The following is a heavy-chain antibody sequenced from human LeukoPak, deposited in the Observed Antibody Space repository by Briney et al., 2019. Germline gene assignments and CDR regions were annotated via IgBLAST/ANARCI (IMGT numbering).Heavy chain of an antibody. Sequence: PGGSLRLSCAASGFTFSNAWMSWVRQATGKGLEWVGRIKSKTDGGTTDYAAPVKGRFTISRDDSKNTLYVQMNSLKSEDTAVYYCTTDPNTEHFYYYGMDVWGQGTTVTVSS. V-gene: IGHV3-15*01. CDR1: GFTFSNAW. CDR2: IKSKTDGGTT. CDR3: TTDPNTEHFYYYGMDV. D-gene: IGHD1-14*01. J-gene: IGHJ6*02.